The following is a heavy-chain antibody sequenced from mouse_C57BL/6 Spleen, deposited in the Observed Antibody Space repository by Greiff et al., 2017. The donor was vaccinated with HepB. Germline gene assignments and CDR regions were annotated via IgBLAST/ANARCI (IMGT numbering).Heavy chain of an antibody. Sequence: VQVVESGAELVKPGASVKISCKASGYAFSSYWMNWVKQRPGKGLEWIGQIYPGDGDTNYNGKFKGKATLTADKSSSTAYMQLSSLTSEDSAVYFCAREGVTVVAYYFDYWGQGTTLTVSS. V-gene: IGHV1-80*01. CDR2: IYPGDGDT. D-gene: IGHD1-1*01. CDR1: GYAFSSYW. CDR3: AREGVTVVAYYFDY. J-gene: IGHJ2*01.